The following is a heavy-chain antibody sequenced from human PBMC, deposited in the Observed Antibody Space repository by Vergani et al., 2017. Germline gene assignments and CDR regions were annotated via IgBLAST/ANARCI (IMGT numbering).Heavy chain of an antibody. V-gene: IGHV1-2*06. Sequence: QVQLVQSGAEVKKPGASVRVSCKASGFTFTSYHIHWVRQAPGQGLDWLGRIDPNSVDTRYSQRFQDMVTITRDTSINTAYMEMTRLRPDDTAIYYCAGVIVGCSRTKCFADHWGQGTLVTVSS. J-gene: IGHJ4*02. CDR2: IDPNSVDT. CDR1: GFTFTSYH. D-gene: IGHD2-2*01. CDR3: AGVIVGCSRTKCFADH.